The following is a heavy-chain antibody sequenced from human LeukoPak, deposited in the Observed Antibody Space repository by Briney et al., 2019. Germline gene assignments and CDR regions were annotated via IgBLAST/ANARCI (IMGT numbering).Heavy chain of an antibody. V-gene: IGHV3-23*01. J-gene: IGHJ4*02. D-gene: IGHD6-13*01. CDR3: AKDYSVYSSSLFDY. CDR1: GFTFSSYA. CDR2: ISGSGGST. Sequence: PGRSLRLSCAASGFTFSSYAMSWVRQAPGKGLEWVSAISGSGGSTYYADSVKGRFTISRDNSKNTLYLQMNSLRAEDTAVYYCAKDYSVYSSSLFDYWGQGTLVTVSS.